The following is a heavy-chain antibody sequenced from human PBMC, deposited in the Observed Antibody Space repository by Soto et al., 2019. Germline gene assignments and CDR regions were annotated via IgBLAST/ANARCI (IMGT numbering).Heavy chain of an antibody. CDR3: ARSGTMHVVVVAANDAFDI. CDR2: ISAYNGNT. J-gene: IGHJ3*02. V-gene: IGHV1-18*01. Sequence: ASLKVSCNASGYTCTSYGISWVLQAPGQGLEWMGWISAYNGNTNYAQKPQGRVTMTTDTSTSTAYMELRSLRSDDTAVYYCARSGTMHVVVVAANDAFDIWGQGTMVTVTS. D-gene: IGHD2-15*01. CDR1: GYTCTSYG.